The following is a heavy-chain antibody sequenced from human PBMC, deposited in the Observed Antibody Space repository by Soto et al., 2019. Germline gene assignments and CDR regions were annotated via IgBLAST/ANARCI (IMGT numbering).Heavy chain of an antibody. CDR1: GDSISSYS. Sequence: PSETLSLTCTVSGDSISSYSWCWIRQPPGKGLEWIGNIHYNGNTKYSPSLKSRVTISVNTSKNQFSLKLSSVTAADTAVYYCARSVFPWGQGTLVTVSS. CDR3: ARSVFP. CDR2: IHYNGNT. J-gene: IGHJ5*02. V-gene: IGHV4-59*12.